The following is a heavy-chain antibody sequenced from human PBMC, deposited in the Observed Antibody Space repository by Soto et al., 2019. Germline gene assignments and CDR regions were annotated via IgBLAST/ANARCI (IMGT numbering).Heavy chain of an antibody. V-gene: IGHV4-59*01. CDR2: IYYSGST. D-gene: IGHD3-22*01. CDR1: GGSISSYY. CDR3: ARGLYYYDSSGYPGAFDI. J-gene: IGHJ3*02. Sequence: QVQLQESGPGLVKPSETLSLTCTVSGGSISSYYWSWIRQPPGKGLEWIGYIYYSGSTNYNPSLKSRVTISVDTSKNQFSLKLSSVTAADTAVYYCARGLYYYDSSGYPGAFDIWGQGTMVTVSS.